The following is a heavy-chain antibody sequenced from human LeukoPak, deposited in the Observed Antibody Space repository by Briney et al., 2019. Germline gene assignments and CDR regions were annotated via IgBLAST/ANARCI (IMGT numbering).Heavy chain of an antibody. Sequence: GGSLRLSCEASQFTFSRFAMSLIRQAPGTGLEWGSTLSGSGTATYYADSVKGRFTTSRDNSTDTLYLQMDNLRADDTAVYYCAKHLGSHSFLFYYMDVWGTGTSVIVPS. CDR2: LSGSGTAT. CDR1: QFTFSRFA. J-gene: IGHJ6*03. D-gene: IGHD2-21*01. V-gene: IGHV3-23*01. CDR3: AKHLGSHSFLFYYMDV.